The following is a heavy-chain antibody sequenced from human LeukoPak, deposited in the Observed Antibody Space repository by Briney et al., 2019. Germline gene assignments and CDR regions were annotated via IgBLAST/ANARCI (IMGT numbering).Heavy chain of an antibody. J-gene: IGHJ4*02. Sequence: GGSLRLSCAASGFTLSSYTMNWVRQAPGKGLEWVSYISPSSTSIYYADSVKGRFTISRDNAKNSLSLQMNSLRAEDTAVYYCARGNYFDYWGQGVLVTVSS. CDR1: GFTLSSYT. V-gene: IGHV3-48*01. CDR2: ISPSSTSI. CDR3: ARGNYFDY.